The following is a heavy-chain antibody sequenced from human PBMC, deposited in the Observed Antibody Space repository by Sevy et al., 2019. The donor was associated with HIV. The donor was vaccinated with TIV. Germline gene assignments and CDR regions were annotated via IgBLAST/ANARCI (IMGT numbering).Heavy chain of an antibody. CDR1: GGTIVSSGHY. Sequence: SETLSLTCSVSGGTIVSSGHYWGWIRQTPGKGLEWIGSIYYNGHTYYSPSLKSRLTISIDTSKNQFYLNLSSVTAADTAIYFCAREAGGYDYDYGMDVWGQGTTVNVSS. CDR2: IYYNGHT. D-gene: IGHD5-12*01. J-gene: IGHJ6*02. CDR3: AREAGGYDYDYGMDV. V-gene: IGHV4-39*02.